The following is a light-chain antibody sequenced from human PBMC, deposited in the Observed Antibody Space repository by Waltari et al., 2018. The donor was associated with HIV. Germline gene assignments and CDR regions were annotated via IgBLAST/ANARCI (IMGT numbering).Light chain of an antibody. J-gene: IGKJ4*01. V-gene: IGKV1-33*01. CDR3: EQYDNFPL. Sequence: DIQLTQSPTSLSASVGGRVTITCQASQDISNYLSWYQQKPGKAPKPLIYDASNLETGVPSRFSGSGSGANFTFTISSLLPEDIATYYCEQYDNFPLFGGGTKVEI. CDR2: DAS. CDR1: QDISNY.